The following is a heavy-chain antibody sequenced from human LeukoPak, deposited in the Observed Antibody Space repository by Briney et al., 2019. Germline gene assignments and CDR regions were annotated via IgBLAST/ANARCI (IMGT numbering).Heavy chain of an antibody. CDR3: AREPPYYYERRGYQDY. V-gene: IGHV1-2*02. Sequence: ASVTVSFTASGYTFTSYYIHWMRQAPGQGLEWMGWISTNSGGTNYSQKFQGRVTKTRHTAISTAHMAVSSLRSDDTGGDYCAREPPYYYERRGYQDYWGRGALVTVSS. D-gene: IGHD3-22*01. CDR1: GYTFTSYY. J-gene: IGHJ4*02. CDR2: ISTNSGGT.